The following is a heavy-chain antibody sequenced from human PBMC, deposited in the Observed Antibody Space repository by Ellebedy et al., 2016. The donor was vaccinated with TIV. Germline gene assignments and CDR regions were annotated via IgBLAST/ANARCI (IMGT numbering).Heavy chain of an antibody. CDR3: GRDYWGSIDY. CDR2: VSVNGSD. D-gene: IGHD3-10*01. J-gene: IGHJ4*02. V-gene: IGHV4-59*01. CDR1: GGSFTNYA. Sequence: SETLSLTXTASGGSFTNYAWGWIRQPPGKRLEWIAYVSVNGSDNFNPSLKSRVTMSLDTSKKQFSLNLRSVSAADTAIYFCGRDYWGSIDYWGQGILVTVSS.